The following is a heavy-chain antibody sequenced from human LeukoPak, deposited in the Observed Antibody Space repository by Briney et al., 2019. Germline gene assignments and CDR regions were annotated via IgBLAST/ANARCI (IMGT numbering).Heavy chain of an antibody. Sequence: ASVKVSCKASGYPLTTYYMHWVRQAPGQGLGRVGIINPSGGSTNYAQKFQGRVTMTRDTSTSTVYIELSSLRSEDTAVYYCARESMIARERKFDFWGQGTLVTVSS. CDR3: ARESMIARERKFDF. V-gene: IGHV1-46*01. CDR1: GYPLTTYY. J-gene: IGHJ4*02. CDR2: INPSGGST. D-gene: IGHD3-16*01.